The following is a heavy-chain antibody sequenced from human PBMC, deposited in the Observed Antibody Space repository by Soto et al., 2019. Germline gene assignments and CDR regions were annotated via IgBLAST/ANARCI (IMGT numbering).Heavy chain of an antibody. CDR2: INHSGST. V-gene: IGHV4-39*07. CDR1: GGSIGSSAFY. Sequence: SETLSLTCTVSGGSIGSSAFYWGWIRQPPGKGLEWIGEINHSGSTNYNPSLKSRVTISVDTSKNQFSLKLSSVTAADTAVYYCAREGAYYDSSGYLIDYWGQGTLVTVSS. J-gene: IGHJ4*02. CDR3: AREGAYYDSSGYLIDY. D-gene: IGHD3-22*01.